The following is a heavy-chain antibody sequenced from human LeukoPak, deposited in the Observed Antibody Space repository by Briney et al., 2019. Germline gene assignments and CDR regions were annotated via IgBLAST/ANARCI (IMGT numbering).Heavy chain of an antibody. CDR2: ISSSGSTI. D-gene: IGHD3-22*01. J-gene: IGHJ4*02. CDR1: GFTFSDYY. CDR3: ARDIIRPRYYYDSSGYDY. Sequence: GGSLRLSCAASGFTFSDYYMSWIRQAPGKGLEWVSYISSSGSTIYYADSVKGRFTISRDNAKNSLYLQMNSLRAEDTAVYYCARDIIRPRYYYDSSGYDYWGRGTLVTVSS. V-gene: IGHV3-11*01.